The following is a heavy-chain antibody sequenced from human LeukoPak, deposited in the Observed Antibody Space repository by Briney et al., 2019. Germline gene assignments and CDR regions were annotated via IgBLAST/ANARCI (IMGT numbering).Heavy chain of an antibody. D-gene: IGHD2-21*01. CDR3: AKQGGDFYDTSGKGFDY. CDR1: GFTFSSCS. Sequence: GGSLRLSCAASGFTFSSCSMSWVRQAPGKGLEWVSAISGSGGSAYYADSVKGRFTFSRDNSKNTLYLQTNSLTAADTAIYYCAKQGGDFYDTSGKGFDYWGQGTLVTVSS. V-gene: IGHV3-23*01. CDR2: ISGSGGSA. J-gene: IGHJ4*02.